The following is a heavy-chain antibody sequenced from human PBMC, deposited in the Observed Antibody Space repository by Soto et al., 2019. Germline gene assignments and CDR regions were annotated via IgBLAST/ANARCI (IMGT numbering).Heavy chain of an antibody. J-gene: IGHJ4*02. D-gene: IGHD3-3*01. CDR1: GITFSTYR. CDR2: IKSDGTGT. Sequence: EVQLVESGGGLVQPGGSLRLSCVVSGITFSTYRMHWVRQAPGKGLVWVSHIKSDGTGTHYTDSVRGRFIISRDNAKNTLFLQMNSLRAEDTAVYYCARENYDFWSGYYLDYWGQGTLVTVSS. V-gene: IGHV3-74*01. CDR3: ARENYDFWSGYYLDY.